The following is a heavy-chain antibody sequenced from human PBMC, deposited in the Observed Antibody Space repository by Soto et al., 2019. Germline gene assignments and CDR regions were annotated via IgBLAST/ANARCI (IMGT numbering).Heavy chain of an antibody. D-gene: IGHD1-26*01. J-gene: IGHJ4*02. CDR2: IIPIFGTA. Sequence: QVQLVQSGAEVKKPGSSVKVSCKASGDTFSSYAISWVRQAPGQGLEWMGGIIPIFGTANYAQKFQGRVTITADKATSTAYMELSSLRSEDTAVYYCELSGSYYGFDYWGQGTLVTVSS. CDR3: ELSGSYYGFDY. V-gene: IGHV1-69*06. CDR1: GDTFSSYA.